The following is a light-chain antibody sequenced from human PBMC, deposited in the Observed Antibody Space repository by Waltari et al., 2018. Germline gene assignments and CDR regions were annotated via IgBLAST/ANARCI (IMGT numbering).Light chain of an antibody. CDR2: GNT. J-gene: IGLJ3*02. CDR3: QSYDSRLVSWV. CDR1: DSNIGSRFA. Sequence: QSVLTQPPSVSGTPGQTVTIPCPWNDSNIGSRFAVHSYQQIPGAAPKLPLFGNTNRPSGVPDRFSGSKSGASASLAITGLQAEDEADYYCQSYDSRLVSWVFGGGTKLTLL. V-gene: IGLV1-40*01.